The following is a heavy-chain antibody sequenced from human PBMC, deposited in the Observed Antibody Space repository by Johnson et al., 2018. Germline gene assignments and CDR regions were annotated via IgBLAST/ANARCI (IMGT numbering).Heavy chain of an antibody. D-gene: IGHD4-23*01. J-gene: IGHJ3*02. Sequence: QVQLVESGAEVKKPGASVKVSCKASGYTFTSYDINWVRQATGQGLEWMGWMNPNSGNTGYAQKFQVRVTMTRNTSQSTAYMELSSLRSEDTAVNYWARGPGGGGNSVAFDIWGQGTMVTVSS. CDR3: ARGPGGGGNSVAFDI. CDR2: MNPNSGNT. CDR1: GYTFTSYD. V-gene: IGHV1-8*01.